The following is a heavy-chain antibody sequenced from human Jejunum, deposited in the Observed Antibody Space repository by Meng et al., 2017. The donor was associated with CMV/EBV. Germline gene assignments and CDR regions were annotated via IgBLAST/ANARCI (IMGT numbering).Heavy chain of an antibody. D-gene: IGHD3-22*01. J-gene: IGHJ4*02. CDR2: IIPILETT. V-gene: IGHV1-69*06. Sequence: SSDAISWVRQAPGQGLEWMGGIIPILETTNYARKFQGRLTIIADKSTSTAYMELNSLKSEDTAVYYCARGVSWYHDGSGPYYFDYWGQGTLVTVSS. CDR1: SSDA. CDR3: ARGVSWYHDGSGPYYFDY.